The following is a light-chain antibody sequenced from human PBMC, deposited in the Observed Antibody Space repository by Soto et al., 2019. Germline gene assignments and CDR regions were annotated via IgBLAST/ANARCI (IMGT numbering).Light chain of an antibody. CDR3: QQYYKWPYT. CDR2: GAS. J-gene: IGKJ2*01. CDR1: QSFSTN. Sequence: EVVMTQSPVTLSVSPGETATLSCRASQSFSTNLAWYQLKPGQAPRLLIYGASIRATGIPARFSGSGSGTDFTLTISSLQSADFAVYYCQQYYKWPYTFGQGTKLEIK. V-gene: IGKV3-15*01.